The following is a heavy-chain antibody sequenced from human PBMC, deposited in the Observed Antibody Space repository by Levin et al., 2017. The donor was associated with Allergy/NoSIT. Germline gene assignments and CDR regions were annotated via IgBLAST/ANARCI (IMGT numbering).Heavy chain of an antibody. CDR3: AKSTGHCSSTSCYYGMDV. J-gene: IGHJ6*02. D-gene: IGHD2-2*01. Sequence: GESLKISCAASGFTFSSYAMSWVRQAPGKGLEWVSTISGSGGSTYYADSVKGRFTISRGNSKNTLYLQMHGLRAEDTAVYYCAKSTGHCSSTSCYYGMDVWGQGTTVTVSS. CDR1: GFTFSSYA. V-gene: IGHV3-23*01. CDR2: ISGSGGST.